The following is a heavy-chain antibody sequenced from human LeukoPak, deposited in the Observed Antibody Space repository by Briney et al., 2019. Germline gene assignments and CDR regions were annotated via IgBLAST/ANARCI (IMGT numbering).Heavy chain of an antibody. CDR3: ARLDNMAPTAFLRGYGMDV. Sequence: SETLSLTCTVSGGSISSYYWSWIRQPPGKGLEWIGYIYYSGSTNYNPSLKSRVTISVDTSKNQFSLKLSSVTAADTAVYYCARLDNMAPTAFLRGYGMDVWGQGTTVTVSS. D-gene: IGHD4-17*01. CDR2: IYYSGST. CDR1: GGSISSYY. J-gene: IGHJ6*02. V-gene: IGHV4-59*01.